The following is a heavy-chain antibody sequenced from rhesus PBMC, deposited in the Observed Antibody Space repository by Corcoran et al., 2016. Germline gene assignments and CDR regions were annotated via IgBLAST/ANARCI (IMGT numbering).Heavy chain of an antibody. CDR1: GYSISSGYG. Sequence: QLQLQESGPGLVKPSETLSLTCAVSGYSISSGYGWGWIPQPPGKGLEWIVYIAYIGSTIYNPSLKSRGTVSRDTSKNQFSLKLISVTAADTAVYDCARIYSRGFDVWGPGVRVTVSS. D-gene: IGHD2-27*01. CDR2: IAYIGST. J-gene: IGHJ5-1*01. CDR3: ARIYSRGFDV. V-gene: IGHV4-122*02.